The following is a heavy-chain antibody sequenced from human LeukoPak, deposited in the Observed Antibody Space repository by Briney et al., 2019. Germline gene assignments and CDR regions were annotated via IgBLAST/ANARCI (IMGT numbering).Heavy chain of an antibody. V-gene: IGHV4-31*03. D-gene: IGHD5-18*01. J-gene: IGHJ4*02. Sequence: SQTLSLTCTVSGGSISSGGYYWSWIRQHPGKGLEWIGYIYYSGSTYYNPSLKSRVTISVDTSKNQFSLKLSSVTAADTAMYYCAREGFTEDTPLVLDYWGQGTLVTVSS. CDR2: IYYSGST. CDR1: GGSISSGGYY. CDR3: AREGFTEDTPLVLDY.